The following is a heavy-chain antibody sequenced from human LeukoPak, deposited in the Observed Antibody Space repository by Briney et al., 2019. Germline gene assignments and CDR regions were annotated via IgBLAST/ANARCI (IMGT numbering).Heavy chain of an antibody. V-gene: IGHV4-59*01. CDR2: MYYRGST. Sequence: PSETLSLTCTVSSGSISSYYLSWIRQPPGKGLEWIGYMYYRGSTNYNPSLKSRVTISVDTSKNQFSLNLSSVTAADTAVYYCARSPGVTAISRFDPWGQGTLVTVSS. D-gene: IGHD2-21*02. J-gene: IGHJ5*02. CDR3: ARSPGVTAISRFDP. CDR1: SGSISSYY.